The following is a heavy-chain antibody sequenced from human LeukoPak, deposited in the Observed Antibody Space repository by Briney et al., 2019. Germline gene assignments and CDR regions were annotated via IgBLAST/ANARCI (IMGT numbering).Heavy chain of an antibody. CDR3: AGNSGLAKED. J-gene: IGHJ4*02. V-gene: IGHV3-23*01. D-gene: IGHD5-12*01. CDR2: MSGSGDST. CDR1: GFTFSSYV. Sequence: GGSLRLSCAASGFTFSSYVMSWVRQAPGKGLEWVSSMSGSGDSTYYADSVKGRFTISRDNSKNTLYLQMNSLRAEDTAVYYCAGNSGLAKEDWGQGTLVTVSS.